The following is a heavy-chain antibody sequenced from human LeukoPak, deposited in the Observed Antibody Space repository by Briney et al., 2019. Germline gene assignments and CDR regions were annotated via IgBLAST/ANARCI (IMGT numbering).Heavy chain of an antibody. CDR1: GGSISSYY. D-gene: IGHD3-3*01. CDR2: IYTSGST. V-gene: IGHV4-4*07. J-gene: IGHJ4*02. CDR3: ARDRGVVILYYFDY. Sequence: SETLSLTCTVSGGSISSYYWSWIRQPAGKGLEWIGRIYTSGSTNYNPSLKSRVTMSVDTSKNQFSLKLSSVTAADAAVYYCARDRGVVILYYFDYWGQGTLVTVSS.